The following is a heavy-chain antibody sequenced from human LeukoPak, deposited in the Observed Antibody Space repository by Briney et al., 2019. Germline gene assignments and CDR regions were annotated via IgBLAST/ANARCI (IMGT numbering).Heavy chain of an antibody. CDR1: GFTFSSCG. D-gene: IGHD4-17*01. J-gene: IGHJ4*02. Sequence: GGSLRLSCAASGFTFSSCGMNWVRQAPGKGLEWVSSISSSSNYIYYADSVKGRFTISRDNAKNSLYLQMNSLRAEDTVVYYCVGVFSVTTSVFGYWGQGTLVTVSS. CDR2: ISSSSNYI. CDR3: VGVFSVTTSVFGY. V-gene: IGHV3-21*01.